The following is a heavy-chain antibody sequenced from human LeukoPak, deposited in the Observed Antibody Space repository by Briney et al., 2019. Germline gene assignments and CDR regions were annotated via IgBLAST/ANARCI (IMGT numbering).Heavy chain of an antibody. V-gene: IGHV4-34*01. CDR3: ASQRGYLHAFDI. CDR1: GGSFSGYY. D-gene: IGHD3-3*01. Sequence: SETLSLTCAVYGGSFSGYYWSWIRQPPGKGLEWIGEINHSGSTNYNPSLKSRVTISVDTSKNQFSLKLSSVTAADTAVYYCASQRGYLHAFDIWGQGTMVTVSS. CDR2: INHSGST. J-gene: IGHJ3*02.